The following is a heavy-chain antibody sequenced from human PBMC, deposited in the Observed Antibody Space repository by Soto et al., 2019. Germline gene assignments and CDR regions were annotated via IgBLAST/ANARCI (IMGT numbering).Heavy chain of an antibody. CDR2: IKQDGSEK. J-gene: IGHJ4*02. CDR3: ARDFTIGY. D-gene: IGHD3-9*01. CDR1: VFTCSSYW. Sequence: PGWSLRLSCAASVFTCSSYWMSWVRQAPGKGLEWVANIKQDGSEKYYVDSVKGRFTISRDNAKNSLYLQMNSLRAEDTAVYYCARDFTIGYWGQGTLVTVSS. V-gene: IGHV3-7*01.